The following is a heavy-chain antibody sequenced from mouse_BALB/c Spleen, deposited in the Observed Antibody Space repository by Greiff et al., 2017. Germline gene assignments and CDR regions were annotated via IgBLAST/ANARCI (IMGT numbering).Heavy chain of an antibody. Sequence: VQRVESGPGLVQPSQSLSITCTVSGFSLTSYGVHWVRQSPGKGLEWLGVIWSGGSTDYNAAFISRLSISKDNSKSQVFFKMYSLQADDTAIYYCARNSGITTVVARNYYAMDYWGQGTSVTVSS. CDR3: ARNSGITTVVARNYYAMDY. J-gene: IGHJ4*01. CDR1: GFSLTSYG. D-gene: IGHD1-1*01. V-gene: IGHV2-4-1*01. CDR2: IWSGGST.